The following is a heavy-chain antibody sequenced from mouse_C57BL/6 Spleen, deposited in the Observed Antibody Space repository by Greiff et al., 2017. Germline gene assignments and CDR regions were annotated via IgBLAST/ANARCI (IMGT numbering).Heavy chain of an antibody. CDR3: ARGGHDGYYDY. CDR2: IDPSDSYT. J-gene: IGHJ2*01. D-gene: IGHD2-3*01. CDR1: GYTFTSYW. Sequence: VQLLQPGAELVRPGTSVKLSCKASGYTFTSYWMHWVQQRPGQGLEWIGVIDPSDSYTNYNQKFKGKATLTVDTSSSTAYMQLSSLTSEDSAVYYCARGGHDGYYDYWGQGTTLTVSS. V-gene: IGHV1-59*01.